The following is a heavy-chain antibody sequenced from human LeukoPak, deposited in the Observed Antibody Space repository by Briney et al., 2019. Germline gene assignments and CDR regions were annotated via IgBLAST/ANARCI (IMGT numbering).Heavy chain of an antibody. CDR3: ARDIELSC. V-gene: IGHV3-23*01. CDR1: GFTFSDSA. CDR2: ISASGGNP. Sequence: GGSLRLSCEASGFTFSDSAMSWVRQASGRGLEWVSLISASGGNPYYADSVKGRFTVSRDSSKNTLHLQMNRLRAEDTAVYYCARDIELSCWGQGTLVTVSS. D-gene: IGHD1-26*01. J-gene: IGHJ4*02.